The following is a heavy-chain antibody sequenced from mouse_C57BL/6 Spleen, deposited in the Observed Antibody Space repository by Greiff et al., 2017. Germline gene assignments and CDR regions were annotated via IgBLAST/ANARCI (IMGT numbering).Heavy chain of an antibody. CDR2: INPGSGGT. V-gene: IGHV1-54*01. Sequence: VQLVESGAELVRPGTSVKVSCKASGYAFTNYLIEWVKQRPGQGLEWIGVINPGSGGTNYNEKFKGKATLTADKSSSTAYMQLSSLTSEDSAVYFCARDYGSSPFDYWGQGTTLTVSS. CDR1: GYAFTNYL. J-gene: IGHJ2*01. CDR3: ARDYGSSPFDY. D-gene: IGHD1-1*01.